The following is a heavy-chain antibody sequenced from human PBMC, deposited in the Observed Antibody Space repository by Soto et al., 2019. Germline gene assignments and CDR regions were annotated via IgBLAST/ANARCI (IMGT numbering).Heavy chain of an antibody. V-gene: IGHV4-34*01. D-gene: IGHD3-16*01. Sequence: SETLSLTCAVYGGSFSGYYWSWIRQPPGKGLEWIGEINHSGSTNYNPSLKSRVTISVDTSKNQFSLKLSSVTAADTAVYYCARETRRFDYYYYGMDVWGQGTTVTVSS. J-gene: IGHJ6*02. CDR2: INHSGST. CDR1: GGSFSGYY. CDR3: ARETRRFDYYYYGMDV.